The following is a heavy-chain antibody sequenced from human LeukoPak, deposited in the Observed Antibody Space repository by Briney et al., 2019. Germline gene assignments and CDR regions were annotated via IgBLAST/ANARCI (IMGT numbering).Heavy chain of an antibody. Sequence: GGSLRLYCAASGFTFSSYWMSWVRQAPGKGLEGVANIKQDGSEKYYVDSVKGRFTISRDNAKDSLYLQMNSLRAEDTAVYYCARDETDIVVVPAAMRGRYYYGMDVWGKGTTVTVSS. V-gene: IGHV3-7*03. D-gene: IGHD2-2*01. J-gene: IGHJ6*04. CDR1: GFTFSSYW. CDR3: ARDETDIVVVPAAMRGRYYYGMDV. CDR2: IKQDGSEK.